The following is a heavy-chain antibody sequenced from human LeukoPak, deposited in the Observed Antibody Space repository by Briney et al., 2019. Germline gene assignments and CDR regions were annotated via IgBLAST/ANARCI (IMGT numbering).Heavy chain of an antibody. J-gene: IGHJ5*02. D-gene: IGHD3-22*01. V-gene: IGHV3-74*01. CDR2: INSDGSST. CDR1: GFTFSSYW. CDR3: AREYRVVVIGAVDP. Sequence: GGSLRLSCAASGFTFSSYWMHWVRQAPGKGLVWVSRINSDGSSTSYADSVKGRFTISRDNAKNTLYLQMNSLRAEDTAVYYCAREYRVVVIGAVDPWGQGTLVTVSS.